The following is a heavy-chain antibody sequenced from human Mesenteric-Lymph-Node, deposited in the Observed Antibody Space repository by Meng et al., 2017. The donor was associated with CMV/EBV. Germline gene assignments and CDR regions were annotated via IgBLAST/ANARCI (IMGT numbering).Heavy chain of an antibody. D-gene: IGHD3-10*01. Sequence: LVETWGGVVKPGGALRLSCAASGFNVRDKYMSLVRQAPGKGLEWVCIIYRGDNTYYIDSVKDRFTVSRDNSKNTMYLQMNSLRVEDTAVYYCTGDSVSNPNLDYWGQGTLVTVSS. J-gene: IGHJ4*02. CDR3: TGDSVSNPNLDY. V-gene: IGHV3-66*01. CDR1: GFNVRDKY. CDR2: IYRGDNT.